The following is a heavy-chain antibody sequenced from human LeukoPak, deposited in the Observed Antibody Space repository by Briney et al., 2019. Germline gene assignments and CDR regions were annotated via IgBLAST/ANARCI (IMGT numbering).Heavy chain of an antibody. J-gene: IGHJ4*02. CDR3: ARNDYGDYYFDY. V-gene: IGHV3-30-3*01. CDR1: GFTFSGI. D-gene: IGHD4-17*01. CDR2: TSYDGSSK. Sequence: QTGGSLRLSCAASGFTFSGIMSWVRQAPGKGLEWVAVTSYDGSSKYYADSVKGRFTISRGNSKNTLYLQMNSLRAEDTAVYYCARNDYGDYYFDYWGQGTLVTVSS.